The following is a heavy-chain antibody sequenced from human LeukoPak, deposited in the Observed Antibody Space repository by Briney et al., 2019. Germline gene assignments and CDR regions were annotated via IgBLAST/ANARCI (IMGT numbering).Heavy chain of an antibody. CDR1: GYTFTSYD. Sequence: GASVKVSCKASGYTFTSYDINWVRQATGQGLEWMGWMNPNSGNTGYAQKFQGRVIMTRNTSISTAYMELSSLRSEDTAVYYCARGVYSSSWYSDYYYYMDVWGKGTTVTVSS. V-gene: IGHV1-8*01. CDR2: MNPNSGNT. J-gene: IGHJ6*03. D-gene: IGHD6-13*01. CDR3: ARGVYSSSWYSDYYYYMDV.